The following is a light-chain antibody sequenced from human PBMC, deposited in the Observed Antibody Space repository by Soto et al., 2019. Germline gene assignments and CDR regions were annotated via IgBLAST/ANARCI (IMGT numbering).Light chain of an antibody. J-gene: IGKJ4*01. CDR2: DAS. V-gene: IGKV3-11*01. CDR3: QQRGNWPIT. CDR1: QSVSSS. Sequence: PGERATLSCRASQSVSSSLAWYQQKPGQAPRLLIYDASNRTTGIPAKFSGGGSGTDFTLTISSLEPEDFAVYYCQQRGNWPITFGGGTKVEIK.